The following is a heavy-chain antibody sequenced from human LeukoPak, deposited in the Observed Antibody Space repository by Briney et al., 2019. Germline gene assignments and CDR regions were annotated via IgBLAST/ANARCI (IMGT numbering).Heavy chain of an antibody. D-gene: IGHD3-3*01. Sequence: ASVKVSCKASGYTFTGYYMHWVRQAPGQGLEWMGWINPNSGGTNYAQKFQGRVTMTRDTSISTAYMELSRLRSDDTAVYYCARAITYYDFWSGPNYYYYYMDVWGKGTTVTVSS. V-gene: IGHV1-2*02. CDR2: INPNSGGT. CDR1: GYTFTGYY. J-gene: IGHJ6*03. CDR3: ARAITYYDFWSGPNYYYYYMDV.